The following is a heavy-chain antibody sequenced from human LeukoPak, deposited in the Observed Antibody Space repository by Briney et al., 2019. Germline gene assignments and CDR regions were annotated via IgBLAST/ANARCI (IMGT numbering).Heavy chain of an antibody. CDR2: ISGYNGNP. CDR3: ARVGQIGAVADF. V-gene: IGHV1-18*01. Sequence: ASVKVSCKASGYTFTSYGISWVRQAPGQGLEWMGWISGYNGNPNYAQKLQGRVTMTTDTSTSTAYMELRSLRSDDTAVYFCARVGQIGAVADFWGQGTLITVSS. CDR1: GYTFTSYG. D-gene: IGHD6-13*01. J-gene: IGHJ4*02.